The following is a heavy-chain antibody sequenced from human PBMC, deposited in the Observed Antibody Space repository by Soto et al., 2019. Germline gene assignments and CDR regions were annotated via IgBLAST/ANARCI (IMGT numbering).Heavy chain of an antibody. CDR1: GFTFSSYW. Sequence: EVQLVESGGGLVQPGGSLRLSCAASGFTFSSYWMHWVRQAPGKGLVWVSRINNDGSSTNYADSVKGRFTISRDNAKNTLYLQMNSLRVEDTAVYYCARSLLGDFWSGPHYYYYYGMDVWGQGTTVTVSS. D-gene: IGHD3-3*01. V-gene: IGHV3-74*01. J-gene: IGHJ6*02. CDR3: ARSLLGDFWSGPHYYYYYGMDV. CDR2: INNDGSST.